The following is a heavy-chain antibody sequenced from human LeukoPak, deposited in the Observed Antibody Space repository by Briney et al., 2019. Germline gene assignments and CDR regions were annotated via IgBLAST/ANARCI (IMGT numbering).Heavy chain of an antibody. J-gene: IGHJ5*02. D-gene: IGHD1-14*01. CDR2: IIPIFGTG. V-gene: IGHV1-69*05. CDR1: GGTFSSYA. CDR3: ARDNNTSSLADP. Sequence: GASVKVSCKASGGTFSSYAISWVRQAPGQGLEWMGGIIPIFGTGNYAQKFQGRVTMTRDTSTSTVYMELSSLTSEDTAVYYCARDNNTSSLADPWGQGTLVTVSS.